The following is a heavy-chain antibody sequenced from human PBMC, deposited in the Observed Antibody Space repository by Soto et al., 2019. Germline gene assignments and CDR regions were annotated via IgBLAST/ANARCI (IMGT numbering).Heavy chain of an antibody. CDR1: GYTFTSSG. CDR2: SSGYNGNT. D-gene: IGHD4-17*01. CDR3: ARAASSAVSLFDS. J-gene: IGHJ4*02. V-gene: IGHV1-18*01. Sequence: QVQLVQSGAEVKKPGASVKVSCKASGYTFTSSGISWVRQAPGQGLEWMGWSSGYNGNTNYAQKFQGRVTMTSDTSTSTAYMELRSLRSNDTAVYFCARAASSAVSLFDSWGQGTLVTVSS.